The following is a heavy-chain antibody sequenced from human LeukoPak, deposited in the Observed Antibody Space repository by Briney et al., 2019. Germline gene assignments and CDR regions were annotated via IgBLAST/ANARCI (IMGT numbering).Heavy chain of an antibody. J-gene: IGHJ3*02. CDR1: GFTFSSYA. V-gene: IGHV3-23*01. D-gene: IGHD3-22*01. CDR2: ISGRGGST. Sequence: PGGSLRLSCAASGFTFSSYAMSWVRQAPGKGLEWVSAISGRGGSTYYADSVKGRFTISRDNSKNTLYLQMNSLRAEDTAEYYCAKILNYFDSVYAFAMWGQGTMVTVSS. CDR3: AKILNYFDSVYAFAM.